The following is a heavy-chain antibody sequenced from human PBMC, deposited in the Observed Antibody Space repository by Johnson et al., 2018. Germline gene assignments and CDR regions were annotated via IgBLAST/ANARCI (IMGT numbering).Heavy chain of an antibody. CDR3: ARGGLRWRKFHH. J-gene: IGHJ1*01. CDR2: INSDGRST. CDR1: GFTFNSNW. D-gene: IGHD4-23*01. V-gene: IGHV3-74*02. Sequence: VQLVESGGGLVQPGGSLRLSCAASGFTFNSNWMHWVRQAPGKGLVWVSSINSDGRSTTYADSVKGRFTISRDNARNTLFLQMNSLRAEDTAVYYCARGGLRWRKFHHRGQGTLATVSS.